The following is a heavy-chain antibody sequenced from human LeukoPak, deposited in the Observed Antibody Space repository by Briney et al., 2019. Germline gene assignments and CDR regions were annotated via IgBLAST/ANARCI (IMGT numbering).Heavy chain of an antibody. CDR1: GFTFSYAW. CDR3: AIDRYSYGYFGMDV. D-gene: IGHD5-18*01. Sequence: PGGSLRLSRAASGFTFSYAWMSWVRQAPGKGLEWVGRIKSIIDGGTTDFAAPVEGRFTISRDDSKNTVYLQMNSPNTADTAVYYCAIDRYSYGYFGMDVWGQGTTVTVSS. J-gene: IGHJ6*02. CDR2: IKSIIDGGTT. V-gene: IGHV3-15*01.